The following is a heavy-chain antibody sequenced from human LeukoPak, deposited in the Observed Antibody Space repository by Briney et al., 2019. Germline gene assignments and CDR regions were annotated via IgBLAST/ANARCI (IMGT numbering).Heavy chain of an antibody. CDR1: GGSISSYY. Sequence: SETLSLTCTVSGGSISSYYWSWIRQPPGKGLEWIGYIYYSGSTNYNPSLKSRVTISVDTSKNQFSLKLSSVTAADTAVYYCAREGYSSSWSAKYDYWGQGTLVTVSS. V-gene: IGHV4-59*01. J-gene: IGHJ4*02. CDR3: AREGYSSSWSAKYDY. D-gene: IGHD6-13*01. CDR2: IYYSGST.